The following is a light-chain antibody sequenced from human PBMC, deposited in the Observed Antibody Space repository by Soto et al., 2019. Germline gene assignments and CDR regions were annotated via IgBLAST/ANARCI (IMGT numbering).Light chain of an antibody. CDR2: DAS. CDR3: HQYNNYPYT. J-gene: IGKJ2*01. CDR1: QSTSSW. V-gene: IGKV1-5*01. Sequence: DIQMTQSPSTLSASVGDRVTITCRASQSTSSWLAWYQQKPGKAPKFLISDASNLESGVPSRFSGSGSGTEFTLTIDSLQPDDFATYYCHQYNNYPYTFGQGTTLEIK.